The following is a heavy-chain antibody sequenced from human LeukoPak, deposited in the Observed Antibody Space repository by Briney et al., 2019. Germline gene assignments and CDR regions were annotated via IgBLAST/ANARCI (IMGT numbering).Heavy chain of an antibody. CDR2: IYYSGST. CDR1: GGSISSSSYY. V-gene: IGHV4-39*07. CDR3: ARDRRAYDFWSGYYPESNWFDP. J-gene: IGHJ5*02. Sequence: SETLSLTCTVSGGSISSSSYYWGWIRQPPGKGLEWIGSIYYSGSTYYNPSLKSRVTISVDTSKNQFSLKLSSVTAADTAVYYCARDRRAYDFWSGYYPESNWFDPWGQGTLVTVSS. D-gene: IGHD3-3*01.